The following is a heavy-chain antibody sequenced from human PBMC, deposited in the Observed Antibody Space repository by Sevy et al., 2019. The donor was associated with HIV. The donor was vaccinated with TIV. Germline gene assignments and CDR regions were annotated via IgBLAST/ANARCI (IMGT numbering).Heavy chain of an antibody. J-gene: IGHJ4*02. Sequence: GGSLRLSCVASGFTFSIYGMHWVRQAPGKGLEWVAVIWYDGTNKHYTDSVKGRFTISRDNSKKTLYLQMNSLRVEDTAVYYCARDLKVAATSFEYWGQGTPVTVSS. CDR2: IWYDGTNK. V-gene: IGHV3-33*01. CDR1: GFTFSIYG. CDR3: ARDLKVAATSFEY. D-gene: IGHD6-13*01.